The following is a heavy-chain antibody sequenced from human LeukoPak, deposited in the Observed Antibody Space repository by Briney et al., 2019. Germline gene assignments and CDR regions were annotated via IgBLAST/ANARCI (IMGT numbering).Heavy chain of an antibody. Sequence: GGSLRLSCAASGFAFSSHAMSWVRQAPGKGLEWVSGICVGGGDTYYADSVKGRFTISRDNSKNTLYLQMNSLRAEDTAVYYCARELYYYDSSGSFGYWGQGTLVAVSS. CDR1: GFAFSSHA. CDR3: ARELYYYDSSGSFGY. J-gene: IGHJ4*02. D-gene: IGHD3-22*01. V-gene: IGHV3-23*01. CDR2: ICVGGGDT.